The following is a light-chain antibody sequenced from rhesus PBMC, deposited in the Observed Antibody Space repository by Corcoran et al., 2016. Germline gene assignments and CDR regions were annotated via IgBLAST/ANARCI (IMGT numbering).Light chain of an antibody. CDR1: QSVSSS. Sequence: EIVLTQSPATLSLSPGERATLSCRASQSVSSSLAWYQQNPGQAPRLLIYDGSSRATGIPDRFSVSGSGTDVTLAISSLEPEDGGVYYCQQYSNWPHLTFGGGTKVELK. CDR3: QQYSNWPHLT. J-gene: IGKJ4*01. V-gene: IGKV3-35*01. CDR2: DGS.